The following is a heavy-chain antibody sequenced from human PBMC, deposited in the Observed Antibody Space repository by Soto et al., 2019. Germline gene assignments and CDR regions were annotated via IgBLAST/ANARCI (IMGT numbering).Heavy chain of an antibody. Sequence: PGESLKISCKGSGYSFTIYWIGWVRQMPGKGLEWMGIIYPGDSDTRYSPSFQGQVTISADKSISTAYLQWSSLKASDTAMYYCARAGGSYDILTGYYREDYYYYYYGMDVWGQGTTVTVSS. D-gene: IGHD3-9*01. V-gene: IGHV5-51*01. CDR3: ARAGGSYDILTGYYREDYYYYYYGMDV. CDR2: IYPGDSDT. J-gene: IGHJ6*02. CDR1: GYSFTIYW.